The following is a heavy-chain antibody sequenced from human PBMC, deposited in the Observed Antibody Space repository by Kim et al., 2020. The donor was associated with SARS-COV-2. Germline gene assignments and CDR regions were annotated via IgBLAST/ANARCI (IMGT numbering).Heavy chain of an antibody. Sequence: SETLSLTCAVYGGSFSGYYWSWIRQPPGKGLEWIGEINHSGSTNYNPSLKSRVTISVDTSKNQFSLKLSSVTAADTAVYYCARGAPWIQLSNPRINFDYWGQGTLVTVSS. CDR2: INHSGST. D-gene: IGHD5-18*01. V-gene: IGHV4-34*01. J-gene: IGHJ4*02. CDR1: GGSFSGYY. CDR3: ARGAPWIQLSNPRINFDY.